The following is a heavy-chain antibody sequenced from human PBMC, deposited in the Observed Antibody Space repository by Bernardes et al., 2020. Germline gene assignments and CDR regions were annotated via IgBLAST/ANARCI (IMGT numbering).Heavy chain of an antibody. J-gene: IGHJ4*02. CDR2: ISYDGSNK. D-gene: IGHD3-22*01. V-gene: IGHV3-30*03. CDR3: AANYDSGGYYYDGYYFDY. Sequence: GGSLRLSCAASGFTFSSYGMHWVRQAPGKGLEWVAVISYDGSNKYYADSVKGRFTISRDNAKNSLYLQMNSLRDEDTAVYYCAANYDSGGYYYDGYYFDYWGQGTLVTVSS. CDR1: GFTFSSYG.